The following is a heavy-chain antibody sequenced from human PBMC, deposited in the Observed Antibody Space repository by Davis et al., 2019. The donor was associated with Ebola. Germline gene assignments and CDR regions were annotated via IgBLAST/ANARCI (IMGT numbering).Heavy chain of an antibody. CDR1: GGSFSGYY. J-gene: IGHJ5*02. Sequence: SETLSLTCAVYGGSFSGYYWSWIRQPPGKGLEWIGEINHSGSTNYNPSLKSRVTISVDTSKNQFSLKLSSVTAADTAVYYCARGRSGDIVVVVAAVLFDPWGQGTLVTVSS. CDR3: ARGRSGDIVVVVAAVLFDP. CDR2: INHSGST. D-gene: IGHD2-15*01. V-gene: IGHV4-34*01.